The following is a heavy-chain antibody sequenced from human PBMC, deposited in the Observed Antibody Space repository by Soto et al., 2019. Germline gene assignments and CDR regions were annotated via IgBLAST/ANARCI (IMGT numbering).Heavy chain of an antibody. CDR1: GYSFTSYW. V-gene: IGHV5-51*01. J-gene: IGHJ6*02. Sequence: GESLKISCKGSGYSFTSYWIGWVRQMPGKGLEWMGIIYPGDSDTRYSPSFQGQVTISADKSISTAYLQWSSLKASDTAMYYCARRGAGYYGSGSYREPYYYGMDVWGQGTTVTVSS. CDR2: IYPGDSDT. D-gene: IGHD3-10*01. CDR3: ARRGAGYYGSGSYREPYYYGMDV.